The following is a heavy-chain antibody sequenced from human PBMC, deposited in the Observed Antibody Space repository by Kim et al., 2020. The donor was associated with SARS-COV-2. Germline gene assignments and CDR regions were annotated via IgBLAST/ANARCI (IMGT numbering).Heavy chain of an antibody. CDR1: GFTFSTNG. J-gene: IGHJ4*02. Sequence: GGSLRLSCAASGFTFSTNGMHWVRQAPGKGLEWVAVISNDGPYKSYADSVRGRFIISRDNSENTLDLQMHSLRAEDTAVYYCARDLLRGDNKFFDYWGQG. D-gene: IGHD3-16*01. CDR2: ISNDGPYK. CDR3: ARDLLRGDNKFFDY. V-gene: IGHV3-33*05.